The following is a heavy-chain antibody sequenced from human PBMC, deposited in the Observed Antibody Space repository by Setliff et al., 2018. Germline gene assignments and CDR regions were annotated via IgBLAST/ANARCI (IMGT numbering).Heavy chain of an antibody. Sequence: VKVSCKASGGTFSGYAFSWVRQAPGEGLEWMGGITPIFETAHYAEKFQDRVTITADKSTSTVHMEVSSLTSEDTAVYFCARAGLAAAGRKGVFDHWGQGTLVTVSS. CDR1: GGTFSGYA. V-gene: IGHV1-69*13. CDR3: ARAGLAAAGRKGVFDH. J-gene: IGHJ4*02. CDR2: ITPIFETA. D-gene: IGHD6-25*01.